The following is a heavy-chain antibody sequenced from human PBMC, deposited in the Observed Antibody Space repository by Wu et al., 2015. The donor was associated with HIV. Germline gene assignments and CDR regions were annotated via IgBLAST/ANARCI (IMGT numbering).Heavy chain of an antibody. CDR2: FIPIFGTA. V-gene: IGHV1-69*05. CDR1: GGIFTKYD. CDR3: ARDLARETMIRDRPRYGLDV. J-gene: IGHJ6*02. Sequence: QVHLVQSGAEVKKPGSSVKVSCKASGGIFTKYDINWVRQAPGKGLGWMGGFIPIFGTANYAQKFQGRLTITTDESTATGYMELSSLRSEDTAVYYCARDLARETMIRDRPRYGLDVWGQGTTVTVSS. D-gene: IGHD3-10*01.